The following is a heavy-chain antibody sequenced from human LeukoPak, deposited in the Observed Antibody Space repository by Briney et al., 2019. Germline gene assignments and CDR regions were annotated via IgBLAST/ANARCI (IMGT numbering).Heavy chain of an antibody. Sequence: GGSLRLSCAASGFTFSSYSMNWVRQAPGKGREWVSCISSSGSYIYYADSVKGRLTISRDDAKNSLYLQMNSLRAEDTAVYYCARDGHLWFIDAFDIWGQGTMVSVSS. J-gene: IGHJ3*02. CDR3: ARDGHLWFIDAFDI. V-gene: IGHV3-21*01. CDR2: ISSSGSYI. D-gene: IGHD5-18*01. CDR1: GFTFSSYS.